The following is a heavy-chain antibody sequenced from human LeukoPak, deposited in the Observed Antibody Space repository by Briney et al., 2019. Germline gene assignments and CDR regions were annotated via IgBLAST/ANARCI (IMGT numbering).Heavy chain of an antibody. Sequence: GGSLRLSCAASGLTFSSYAMSWVRQAPGKGLEWVSAISGSGGSTYYADSVKGRFTISRDNSKNTLYLQMDSLRAEDTAVYYCAKDLSSSWYRGDFDYWGQGTLVTVSS. V-gene: IGHV3-23*01. CDR3: AKDLSSSWYRGDFDY. D-gene: IGHD6-13*01. CDR2: ISGSGGST. CDR1: GLTFSSYA. J-gene: IGHJ4*02.